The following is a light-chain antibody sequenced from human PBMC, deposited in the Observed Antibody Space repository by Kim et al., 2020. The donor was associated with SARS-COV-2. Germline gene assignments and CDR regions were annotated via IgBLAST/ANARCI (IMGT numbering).Light chain of an antibody. CDR3: ERGYSTPPLS. J-gene: IGKJ4*01. Sequence: DIQMTQSPSSLSASVGDRVTITCRASQSISSYLNWYQQKPGKAPKLLIYAASSLQSGVPSRFSGSGSGTDFTLTISSLQPEYFATFHCERGYSTPPLSICGGTEVVIK. CDR1: QSISSY. V-gene: IGKV1-39*01. CDR2: AAS.